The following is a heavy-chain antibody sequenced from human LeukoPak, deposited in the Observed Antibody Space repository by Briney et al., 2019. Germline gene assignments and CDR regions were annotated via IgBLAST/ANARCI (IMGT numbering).Heavy chain of an antibody. D-gene: IGHD3-22*01. V-gene: IGHV3-23*01. CDR3: VKTVNTMIVVVRDYFDY. J-gene: IGHJ4*02. Sequence: PGGSLRLSCAASGFTFSSYAMSWVRQAPGKGLEWVSTISGSGGSTYYADSVKGRFTISRDNSKNTLYLQMNSLRAEDTAVYYCVKTVNTMIVVVRDYFDYWGQGTLVTVSS. CDR2: ISGSGGST. CDR1: GFTFSSYA.